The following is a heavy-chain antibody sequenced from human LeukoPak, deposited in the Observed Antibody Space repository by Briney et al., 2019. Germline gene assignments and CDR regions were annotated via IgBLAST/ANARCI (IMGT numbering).Heavy chain of an antibody. J-gene: IGHJ4*02. CDR2: ISGSSSYI. V-gene: IGHV3-21*05. D-gene: IGHD5-18*01. CDR1: GFNFATYT. CDR3: ARDFPADDTAMDY. Sequence: PGGSLRLSCAASGFNFATYTMTWVRQAPGKGLEWVSYISGSSSYIYYADSVKGRFTISRDNAKNSLYLQMNSLRAEDTAVYYCARDFPADDTAMDYWGQGTLVTVSS.